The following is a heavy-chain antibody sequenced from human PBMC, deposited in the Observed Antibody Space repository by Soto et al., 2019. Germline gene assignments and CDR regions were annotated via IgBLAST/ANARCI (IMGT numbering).Heavy chain of an antibody. CDR2: IIPIFGTA. V-gene: IGHV1-69*12. Sequence: QVQLVQSGAEVKKPGSSVKVSCKASGGTFSSYAISWVRQAPGQGLEWMGGIIPIFGTANYAQKFQGKVTITADASTSTAYMELNSLSSEDTAVYYCARNRPGYGEYYFAYWGQGTLVTVSS. CDR3: ARNRPGYGEYYFAY. D-gene: IGHD5-12*01. CDR1: GGTFSSYA. J-gene: IGHJ4*02.